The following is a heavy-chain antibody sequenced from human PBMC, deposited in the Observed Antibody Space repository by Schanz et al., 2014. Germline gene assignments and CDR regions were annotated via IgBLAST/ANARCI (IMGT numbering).Heavy chain of an antibody. V-gene: IGHV3-23*04. CDR2: INTSGGSR. CDR3: TKEDATALWYFEH. CDR1: GFTFSSYW. D-gene: IGHD6-13*01. Sequence: EVQLVESGGGLVQPGGSLRLSCAASGFTFSSYWMSWVRQAPGQGLEWVSGINTSGGSRYYAESVKGRFTISRDNSKNLVVLQMNSLRVDDTAVYYCTKEDATALWYFEHWGQGTLVTVSS. J-gene: IGHJ4*02.